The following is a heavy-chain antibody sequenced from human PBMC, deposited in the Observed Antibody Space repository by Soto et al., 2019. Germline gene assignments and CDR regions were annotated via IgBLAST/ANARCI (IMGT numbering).Heavy chain of an antibody. CDR2: ISAYNGNT. D-gene: IGHD3-9*01. Sequence: ASVKVSCKASGYTFTSYGISWVRQAPGQGLEWMGWISAYNGNTNYAQKLQGRVTMTTDTSTSTAYMELRSLRSDDTAVYYCARDLLRYFDWFIMGRRADGMDVWGQGTTVTVS. CDR1: GYTFTSYG. CDR3: ARDLLRYFDWFIMGRRADGMDV. J-gene: IGHJ6*02. V-gene: IGHV1-18*01.